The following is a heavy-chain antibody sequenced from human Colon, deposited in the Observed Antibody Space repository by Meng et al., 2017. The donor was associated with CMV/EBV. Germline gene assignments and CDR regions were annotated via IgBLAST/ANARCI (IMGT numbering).Heavy chain of an antibody. Sequence: ESLKISCTVSGGSISSSSYYWGWIRQPPGKGLEWIGSFYYSGNTYYNPSLESRVTISIDLSKNQFSLKLKNLTAADTAVYYCARDNPILAPGWGQGTLVTVSS. J-gene: IGHJ4*02. CDR3: ARDNPILAPG. V-gene: IGHV4-39*07. D-gene: IGHD2-15*01. CDR2: FYYSGNT. CDR1: GGSISSSSYY.